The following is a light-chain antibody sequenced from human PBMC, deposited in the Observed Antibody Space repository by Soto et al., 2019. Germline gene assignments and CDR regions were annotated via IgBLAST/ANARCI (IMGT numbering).Light chain of an antibody. CDR1: QSIDIN. J-gene: IGKJ2*01. V-gene: IGKV1-5*03. Sequence: DIPMTQSPSTLSASVGDRVTITCRASQSIDINLAWYQQKPGKAPNLLIYKASSLESGVPSRFSGSGSGTEFTLTISSLQPDDFATYYCQQYQHKSYPYTFGQGTKLEIK. CDR3: QQYQHKSYPYT. CDR2: KAS.